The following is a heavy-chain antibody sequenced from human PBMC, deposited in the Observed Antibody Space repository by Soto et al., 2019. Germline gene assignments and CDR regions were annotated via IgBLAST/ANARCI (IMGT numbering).Heavy chain of an antibody. CDR1: GYIFTHFY. D-gene: IGHD6-6*01. J-gene: IGHJ5*02. Sequence: ASVKVSCKASGYIFTHFYIHWLRQAPGQGLEWMGWINAHSGGTEYAQKFQGRVTLTRDTSIATAYLTLTSLTSDDTALYYCAKDLTRQLAYWLDPWGQGTQVTVSS. CDR2: INAHSGGT. CDR3: AKDLTRQLAYWLDP. V-gene: IGHV1-2*02.